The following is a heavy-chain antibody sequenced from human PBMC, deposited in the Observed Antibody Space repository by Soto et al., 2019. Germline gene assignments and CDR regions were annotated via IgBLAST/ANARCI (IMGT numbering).Heavy chain of an antibody. CDR2: ISGSGGST. CDR1: GFTFNIYS. Sequence: EVQLLESGGGFVQPGGSLRISCAASGFTFNIYSMTWLRQAPGKGLEWASTISGSGGSTYYTESVKGRFTISRDNSKNTLFLQMSSLRAEDTAAYYCAKDWTSIWGQGTMVTVSS. V-gene: IGHV3-23*01. D-gene: IGHD3-3*01. CDR3: AKDWTSI. J-gene: IGHJ3*02.